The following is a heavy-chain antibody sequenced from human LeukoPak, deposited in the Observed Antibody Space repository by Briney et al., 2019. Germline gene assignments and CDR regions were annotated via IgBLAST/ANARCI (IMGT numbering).Heavy chain of an antibody. V-gene: IGHV3-23*01. D-gene: IGHD2-15*01. Sequence: QTGGSLRLSRAASGFTFSNYAMNWVRQAPGKGLEWVSSITGSGGDAYYADSVKGRFTISRDNSKNTLDLQMNSLRAEDTAVYYCAKGLKGCSGSSCYYFFDFWGQGALITVSS. CDR1: GFTFSNYA. CDR3: AKGLKGCSGSSCYYFFDF. J-gene: IGHJ4*02. CDR2: ITGSGGDA.